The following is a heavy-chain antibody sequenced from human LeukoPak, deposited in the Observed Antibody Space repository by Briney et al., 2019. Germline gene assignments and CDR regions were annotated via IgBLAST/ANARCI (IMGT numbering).Heavy chain of an antibody. D-gene: IGHD3-9*01. CDR3: ARAPVLRYFDSGGYYFDY. Sequence: SVKVSCKASGGTFSSYAISWVRQAPGQGLEWMGGIIPIFGTANYAQKFQGRVTITADESTSTAYMELSSLRSEDTAVYYCARAPVLRYFDSGGYYFDYWGQGTLVTVSS. V-gene: IGHV1-69*13. J-gene: IGHJ4*02. CDR1: GGTFSSYA. CDR2: IIPIFGTA.